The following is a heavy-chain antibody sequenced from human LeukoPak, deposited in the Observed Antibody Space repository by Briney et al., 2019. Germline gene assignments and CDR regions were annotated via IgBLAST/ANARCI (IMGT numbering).Heavy chain of an antibody. CDR1: GYTFTGYY. CDR3: ARVGCSGGSCYTDFDY. Sequence: ASVKVSCKASGYTFTGYYMHWVRQAPGQGLEWMGWINPNSGGTNYAQEFQGRVTMTRDTSISTAYMELSRLRSDDTAVYYCARVGCSGGSCYTDFDYWGQGTLVTVSS. V-gene: IGHV1-2*02. J-gene: IGHJ4*02. CDR2: INPNSGGT. D-gene: IGHD2-15*01.